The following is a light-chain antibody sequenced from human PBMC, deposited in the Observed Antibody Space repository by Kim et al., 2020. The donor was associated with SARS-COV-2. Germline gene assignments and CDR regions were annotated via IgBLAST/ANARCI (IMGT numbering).Light chain of an antibody. V-gene: IGLV2-14*03. CDR3: TSWTSDSTLV. CDR2: DVN. Sequence: GQSITSSGTGTSREVGVYSCVYWYQQRPGKAPKLTIYDVNDRPSGVSNRFSGSKSGNTASLTISGLQAEDEADYYCTSWTSDSTLVFGGGTQLTVL. CDR1: SREVGVYSC. J-gene: IGLJ3*02.